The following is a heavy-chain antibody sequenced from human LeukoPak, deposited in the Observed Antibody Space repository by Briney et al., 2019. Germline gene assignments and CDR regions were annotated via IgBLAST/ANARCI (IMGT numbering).Heavy chain of an antibody. CDR3: ARADRLHGGPYLIGP. Sequence: ASVKVSCKTSRYSFTDYYMHWVRQAPGQGLEWMGWINPYSGGTSSAQKFQGRVTMTRDTSISTVYMQVSWLTSDDTAIYYCARADRLHGGPYLIGPWGQGTLVTVSS. V-gene: IGHV1-2*02. CDR1: RYSFTDYY. J-gene: IGHJ5*02. CDR2: INPYSGGT. D-gene: IGHD3-16*01.